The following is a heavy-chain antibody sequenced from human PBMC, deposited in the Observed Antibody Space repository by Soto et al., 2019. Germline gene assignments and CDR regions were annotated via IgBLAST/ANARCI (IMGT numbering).Heavy chain of an antibody. CDR1: GGSIGSSGYY. D-gene: IGHD3-10*01. V-gene: IGHV4-39*01. Sequence: PSETLSLTCTVSGGSIGSSGYYWGWIRQPPGKGLEWIGSIYYSGSTYYNPPLKRRATISGDTSKNQFSLKLSSVTAADTAAYYCTGGSGSYVYYYGMDVWGQGTTVTV. CDR2: IYYSGST. CDR3: TGGSGSYVYYYGMDV. J-gene: IGHJ6*02.